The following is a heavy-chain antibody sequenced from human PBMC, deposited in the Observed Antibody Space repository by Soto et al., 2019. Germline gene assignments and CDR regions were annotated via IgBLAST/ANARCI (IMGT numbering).Heavy chain of an antibody. Sequence: TGGSLRLSCAASGFTLNNHAMRWLRQAPGKGLEWVSSISESGDRTYYADFVKGRFTISRDTSKNTVSLQMNSLTLEDTAVYYCATVYSHAPDSWGQETLSPSPQ. CDR2: ISESGDRT. CDR3: ATVYSHAPDS. J-gene: IGHJ4*02. D-gene: IGHD5-18*01. CDR1: GFTLNNHA. V-gene: IGHV3-23*01.